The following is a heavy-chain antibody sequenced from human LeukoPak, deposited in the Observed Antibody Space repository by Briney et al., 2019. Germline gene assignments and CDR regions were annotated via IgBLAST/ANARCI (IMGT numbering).Heavy chain of an antibody. CDR2: VYQSGIT. CDR1: GYSISSGYY. J-gene: IGHJ4*02. V-gene: IGHV4-38-2*02. D-gene: IGHD4-11*01. Sequence: SETLSLTCTVSGYSISSGYYWGWIRQPPGKGLEWIGNVYQSGITYYNASLKSRVTISVDTSKNQFSLKLNSVTAADTAVYYCARRYSNSYFDYWGQGTLVTVSS. CDR3: ARRYSNSYFDY.